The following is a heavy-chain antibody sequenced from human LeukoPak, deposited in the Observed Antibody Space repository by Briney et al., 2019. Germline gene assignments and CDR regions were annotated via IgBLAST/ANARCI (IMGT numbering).Heavy chain of an antibody. CDR2: IFYRGST. V-gene: IGHV4-59*08. D-gene: IGHD6-13*01. CDR1: GGSISSFY. Sequence: SETLSLTCSVSGGSISSFYWSWIRQPPGKGLEWIGFIFYRGSTNYNPSLKSRVTISVDTSRNQFSLKLSSVTAADTAVYYCARHSSSSWYGYYFDNWGQGTLVTVSS. J-gene: IGHJ4*02. CDR3: ARHSSSSWYGYYFDN.